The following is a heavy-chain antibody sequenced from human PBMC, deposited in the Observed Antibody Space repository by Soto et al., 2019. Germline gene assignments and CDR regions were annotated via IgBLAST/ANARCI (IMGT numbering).Heavy chain of an antibody. CDR1: GYTFTSYG. CDR3: ARGDFPRTRRLTTPKYYFDY. CDR2: ISAYNGNT. V-gene: IGHV1-18*01. J-gene: IGHJ4*02. D-gene: IGHD3-3*01. Sequence: ASVKVSCKASGYTFTSYGISWVRQAPGQGLEWMGWISAYNGNTNYAQKLQGRVTMTTDTSTSTAYMELRSLRSDDTAVYYCARGDFPRTRRLTTPKYYFDYWGQGTLVTVSS.